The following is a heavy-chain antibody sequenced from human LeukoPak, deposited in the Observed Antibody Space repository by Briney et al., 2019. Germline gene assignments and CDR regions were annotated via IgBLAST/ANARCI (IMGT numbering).Heavy chain of an antibody. V-gene: IGHV4-39*01. CDR3: ARLRFDFWSGYTHPYFDY. D-gene: IGHD3-3*01. J-gene: IGHJ4*02. CDR2: IYYSGTT. Sequence: PSETLSLTCTVSGGSISSSSYSWGWIRQPPGKGVEWIGSIYYSGTTYYNPALKSRITISVNTSKIHFFLKLSLLADDDTAVYFCARLRFDFWSGYTHPYFDYWGQGTLVTVSS. CDR1: GGSISSSSYS.